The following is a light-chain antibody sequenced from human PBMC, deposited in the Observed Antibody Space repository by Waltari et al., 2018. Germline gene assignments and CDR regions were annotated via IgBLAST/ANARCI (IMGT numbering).Light chain of an antibody. CDR3: QQYYSYPLT. Sequence: AIRMTQSPSSLSSSTGATITITCRASQAISSYLAWYQQKPGKAPKLLIYAEYTLQSGVPSRFSGSGSGTDFTLTISCLQSEDFATYYCQQYYSYPLTFGGGTKVEIK. J-gene: IGKJ4*01. CDR2: AEY. CDR1: QAISSY. V-gene: IGKV1-8*01.